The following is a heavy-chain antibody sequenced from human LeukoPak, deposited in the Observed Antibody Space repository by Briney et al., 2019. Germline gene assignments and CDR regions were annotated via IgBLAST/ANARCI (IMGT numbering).Heavy chain of an antibody. CDR1: GGSISSSSYY. V-gene: IGHV4-39*07. D-gene: IGHD5-24*01. J-gene: IGHJ4*02. CDR3: AREVNGGLGRDGYNY. Sequence: PSEPLSLPCTVSGGSISSSSYYWGWIRQPPGKGLEWIGSIYHSGSTYYNPSLKSRVTISVDTSKNQFSLKLSSVTAADTAVYYCAREVNGGLGRDGYNYWGQGTLVTVSS. CDR2: IYHSGST.